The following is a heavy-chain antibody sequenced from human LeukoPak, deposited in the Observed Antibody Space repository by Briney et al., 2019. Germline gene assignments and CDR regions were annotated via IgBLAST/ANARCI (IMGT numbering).Heavy chain of an antibody. Sequence: PSETLSLTCTVSGGSISSYYWSWIRQPPGKGLEWIGYIYYSGSTNYNPSLKSRVTISVDTSKNQFSLKLSSVTAADTAVYYCARGRVATVFQHWGQGTLVTVSS. V-gene: IGHV4-59*01. CDR3: ARGRVATVFQH. J-gene: IGHJ1*01. CDR1: GGSISSYY. CDR2: IYYSGST. D-gene: IGHD5-12*01.